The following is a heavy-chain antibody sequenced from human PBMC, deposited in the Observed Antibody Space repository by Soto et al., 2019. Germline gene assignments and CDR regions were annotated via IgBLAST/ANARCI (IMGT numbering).Heavy chain of an antibody. V-gene: IGHV2-5*02. J-gene: IGHJ6*02. D-gene: IGHD2-15*01. Sequence: QITLKESGPTLVNPTQTLTLTCIFSGFSLSTSEVGVAWIRQSPGKALEWLALMYWDGDKRYSPFLKSRLTITKATSKSQVVLTMTNMDPVDTGTYYCAHKGGRGAGMDVWGQGTTVTVSS. CDR2: MYWDGDK. CDR1: GFSLSTSEVG. CDR3: AHKGGRGAGMDV.